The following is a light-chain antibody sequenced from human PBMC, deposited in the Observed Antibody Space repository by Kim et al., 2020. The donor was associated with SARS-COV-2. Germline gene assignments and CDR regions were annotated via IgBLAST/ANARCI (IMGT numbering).Light chain of an antibody. CDR3: SSYTSTFWV. Sequence: QSALTQPASVSGSPGQSITISCTGTSGDVDSYKYVSWYQKHPGKAPKLIIYDVTNRPSGVSSRFSGSKSGNTASLTISGLQAEDEADYYSSSYTSTFWVFGGGTQLTVL. CDR1: SGDVDSYKY. CDR2: DVT. J-gene: IGLJ3*02. V-gene: IGLV2-14*03.